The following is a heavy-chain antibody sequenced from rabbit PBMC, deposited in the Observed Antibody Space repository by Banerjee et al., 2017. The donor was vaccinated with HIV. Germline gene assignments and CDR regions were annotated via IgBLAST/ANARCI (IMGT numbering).Heavy chain of an antibody. CDR3: TTELTGNVNF. Sequence: QEQLEESGGGLVKPEGSLTLTCKASGFTLSNNYWIYWVRQAPGKGLEWIGCINTGDGSTYYASWAKGRFTISKTSSTTVTLQMTSLTAADTATYFCTTELTGNVNFWGQGTLVTVS. D-gene: IGHD7-1*01. V-gene: IGHV1S45*01. CDR1: GFTLSNNYW. J-gene: IGHJ3*01. CDR2: INTGDGST.